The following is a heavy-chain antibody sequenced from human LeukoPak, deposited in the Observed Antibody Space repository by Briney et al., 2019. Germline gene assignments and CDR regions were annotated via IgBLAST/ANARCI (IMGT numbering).Heavy chain of an antibody. D-gene: IGHD2-2*01. CDR2: IIPIFGTA. CDR1: GGTFSSYA. Sequence: SVKVSCKASGGTFSSYAISWVRQAPGQGLEWMGGIIPIFGTANYAQKFQGRVTITADESTSTAYMELSSLRSEDTAVYYCAREIVVVPAAFDYWGQGTLVTVSS. V-gene: IGHV1-69*13. CDR3: AREIVVVPAAFDY. J-gene: IGHJ4*02.